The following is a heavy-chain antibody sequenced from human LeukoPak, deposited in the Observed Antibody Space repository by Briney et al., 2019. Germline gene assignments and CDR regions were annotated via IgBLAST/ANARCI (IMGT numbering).Heavy chain of an antibody. CDR1: GYTFTGYY. CDR3: AREYYDFWSGYYKGASYFDY. J-gene: IGHJ4*02. CDR2: INPNSGGT. Sequence: ASVKVSCKASGYTFTGYYMHWVRQAPGQGLEWTGWINPNSGGTNYAQKFQGRVTMTRDTSISTAYMELSRLRSDDTAVYYCAREYYDFWSGYYKGASYFDYWGQGTLVTVSS. V-gene: IGHV1-2*02. D-gene: IGHD3-3*01.